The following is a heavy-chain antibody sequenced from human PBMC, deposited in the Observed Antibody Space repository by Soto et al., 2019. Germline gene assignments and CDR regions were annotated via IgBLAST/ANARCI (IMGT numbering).Heavy chain of an antibody. D-gene: IGHD3-10*01. Sequence: GSLSLSCAASGFTFSSYAMSWVRQAPGKGLEWVSAISGSGGSTYYADSVKGRFTISRDNSKNTLYLQMNSLRAEDMAVYYCAKDPSYGSGSYPDAFDIWGQGTMVTVSS. CDR2: ISGSGGST. J-gene: IGHJ3*02. CDR3: AKDPSYGSGSYPDAFDI. V-gene: IGHV3-23*01. CDR1: GFTFSSYA.